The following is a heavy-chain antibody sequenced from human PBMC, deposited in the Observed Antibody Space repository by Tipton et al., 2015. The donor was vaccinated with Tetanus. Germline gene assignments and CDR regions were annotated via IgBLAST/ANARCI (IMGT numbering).Heavy chain of an antibody. CDR3: ARDSDSSYYFDY. Sequence: TLSLTCTVSGGSISSSSYYWGWIRQPPGKGLEWIGSIYYSGSTYYNPSPKSRVTISVDTSKNQFSLKLSSVTAADTAVYYCARDSDSSYYFDYWGQGTLVTVSS. J-gene: IGHJ4*02. D-gene: IGHD1-26*01. CDR2: IYYSGST. CDR1: GGSISSSSYY. V-gene: IGHV4-39*02.